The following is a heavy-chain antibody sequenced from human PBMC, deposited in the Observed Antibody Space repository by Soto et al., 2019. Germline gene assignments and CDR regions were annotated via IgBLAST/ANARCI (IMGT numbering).Heavy chain of an antibody. CDR2: INPNSGGT. J-gene: IGHJ4*02. V-gene: IGHV1-2*04. D-gene: IGHD3-10*01. CDR1: GYTFTGYY. CDR3: ARGGRIKSGYFYGSGSSIYYFDY. Sequence: ASVKVSCKASGYTFTGYYMHWVRQAPGQGLEWMGWINPNSGGTNYAQKFQGWVTMTRDTSISTAYMELSRLRSDDTAVYYCARGGRIKSGYFYGSGSSIYYFDYWGQGTLVTVSS.